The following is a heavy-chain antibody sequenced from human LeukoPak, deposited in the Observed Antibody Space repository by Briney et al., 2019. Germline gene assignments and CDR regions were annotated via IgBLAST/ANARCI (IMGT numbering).Heavy chain of an antibody. V-gene: IGHV3-7*01. CDR1: GFTFSSYW. CDR3: AGARDGYNPQPVYYFDY. D-gene: IGHD5-24*01. CDR2: IKQDGSEK. J-gene: IGHJ4*02. Sequence: PGGSLRLSCAASGFTFSSYWMSWVRQAPGKGLEWVANIKQDGSEKYYVDSVKGRFTISRDNAKNSLYLQMNSLRAEDTAVYYCAGARDGYNPQPVYYFDYWGQGILVTVSS.